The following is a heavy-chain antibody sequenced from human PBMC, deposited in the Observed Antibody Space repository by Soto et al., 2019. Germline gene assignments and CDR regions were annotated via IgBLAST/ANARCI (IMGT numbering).Heavy chain of an antibody. V-gene: IGHV1-69*06. Sequence: QVQLVQSGAEVKKPGSSVKVSCKASGGTFSSYAISWVRQAPGQGLEWMGGIIPIFGTANYAQKFQGRVTITADKSTSTAYKELSSLRSEDTAVYYCARVKYSSGWYNYYFDYWGQGTLVTVSS. CDR1: GGTFSSYA. J-gene: IGHJ4*02. CDR2: IIPIFGTA. D-gene: IGHD6-19*01. CDR3: ARVKYSSGWYNYYFDY.